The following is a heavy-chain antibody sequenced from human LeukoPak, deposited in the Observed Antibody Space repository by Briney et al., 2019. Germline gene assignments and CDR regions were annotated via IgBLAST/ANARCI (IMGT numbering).Heavy chain of an antibody. V-gene: IGHV3-23*01. J-gene: IGHJ4*02. CDR2: ISGSGVTT. Sequence: GGSLRLSCAASGFTFSTYGMSWVRQAPGKGLERVSGISGSGVTTYYAASVKGRFTISRDNSKNTLYLQMNSLGAEDTAVYYCAKDRFRQSGSFFDYWGQGTLVTVSS. CDR1: GFTFSTYG. D-gene: IGHD1-26*01. CDR3: AKDRFRQSGSFFDY.